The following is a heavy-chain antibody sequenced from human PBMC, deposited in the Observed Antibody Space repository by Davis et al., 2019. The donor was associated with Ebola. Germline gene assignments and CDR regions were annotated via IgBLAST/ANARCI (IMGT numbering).Heavy chain of an antibody. CDR3: ARDQGCSSTSCYFAFDI. Sequence: PSETLSLTCTVSGGSVSSGSYYWSWIRQPPGKGLEWIGYIYYSGSTNYNPSLKSRVTISVDTSKNQFSLKLSSVTAADTAVYYCARDQGCSSTSCYFAFDIWGQGTMVTVSS. J-gene: IGHJ3*02. CDR1: GGSVSSGSYY. V-gene: IGHV4-61*01. CDR2: IYYSGST. D-gene: IGHD2-2*01.